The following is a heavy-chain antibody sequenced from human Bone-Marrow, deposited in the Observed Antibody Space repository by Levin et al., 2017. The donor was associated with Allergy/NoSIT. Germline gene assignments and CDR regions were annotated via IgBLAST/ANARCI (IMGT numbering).Heavy chain of an antibody. V-gene: IGHV3-30*04. D-gene: IGHD3-3*01. CDR3: AREFQFLEWLSNPNPYYDYGMDV. Sequence: PGGSLRLSCAASGFTFSSYAMHWVRQAPGKGLEWVAVISYDGSNKYYADSVKGRFTISRDNSKNTLYLQMNSLRAEDTAVYYCAREFQFLEWLSNPNPYYDYGMDVWGQGTTVTVSS. J-gene: IGHJ6*02. CDR2: ISYDGSNK. CDR1: GFTFSSYA.